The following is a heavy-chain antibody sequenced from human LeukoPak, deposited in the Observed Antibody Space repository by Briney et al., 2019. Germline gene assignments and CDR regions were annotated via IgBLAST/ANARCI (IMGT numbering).Heavy chain of an antibody. J-gene: IGHJ4*02. Sequence: SETLSLTCTVSGVSISSGFYYWSWIRQPAGKGLEWVGRTYTSGSNNYNPSLKSRVTISVDTSKNQFSLKLSSVTAADTAVYYCARGSGLLPNYWGQGTLVTVSS. D-gene: IGHD3-22*01. CDR1: GVSISSGFYY. CDR2: TYTSGSN. V-gene: IGHV4-61*02. CDR3: ARGSGLLPNY.